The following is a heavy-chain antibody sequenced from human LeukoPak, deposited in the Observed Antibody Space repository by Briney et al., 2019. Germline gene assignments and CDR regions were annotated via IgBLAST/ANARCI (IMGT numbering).Heavy chain of an antibody. CDR2: INPNSGGT. Sequence: ASVKVSCKASGYTFTGYYIHWVRQAPGQGLEWMGWINPNSGGTNYAQKFQVRVTMTRDTSIRTAYMELSRLRSDDTAVYYCARDRAYYYDSSARGAFDIWGQGTMVTVSS. CDR1: GYTFTGYY. D-gene: IGHD3-22*01. V-gene: IGHV1-2*02. CDR3: ARDRAYYYDSSARGAFDI. J-gene: IGHJ3*02.